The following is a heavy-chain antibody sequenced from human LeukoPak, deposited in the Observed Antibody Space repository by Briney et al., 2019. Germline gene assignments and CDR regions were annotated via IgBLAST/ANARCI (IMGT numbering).Heavy chain of an antibody. CDR1: GFTFSDHY. Sequence: GRSLRLSCAASGFTFSDHYMDWVRQAPGKGLEWVGRTRNKANSYTTEYAASVKDRFTISRDDSKNSLYLQMNSLKTEDTAVYYCVRVALRQAYGDHWGQGTMVTVSS. J-gene: IGHJ3*01. D-gene: IGHD4-17*01. V-gene: IGHV3-72*01. CDR3: VRVALRQAYGDH. CDR2: TRNKANSYTT.